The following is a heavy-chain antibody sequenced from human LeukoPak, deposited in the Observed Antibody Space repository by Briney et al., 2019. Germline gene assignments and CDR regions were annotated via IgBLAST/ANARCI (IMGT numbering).Heavy chain of an antibody. CDR1: GFTFSSYA. CDR3: ARDWSWGYYYYYGMDV. V-gene: IGHV3-21*01. J-gene: IGHJ6*02. D-gene: IGHD3-3*01. CDR2: ISSSSYI. Sequence: GGSLRLSCAASGFTFSSYAMSWVRQAPGKGLEWVSSISSSSYINYADSVKGRFTISRDNAKNSLYLQMNSLRAEDTAVYYCARDWSWGYYYYYGMDVWGQGTTVTVSS.